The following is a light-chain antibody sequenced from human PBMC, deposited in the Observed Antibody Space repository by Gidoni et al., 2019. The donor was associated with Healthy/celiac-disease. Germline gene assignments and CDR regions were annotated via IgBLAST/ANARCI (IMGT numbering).Light chain of an antibody. Sequence: ERVMTQSPATLSVSPGERATLSCRASQSVSSNLAWYQQKPGQAPRLLIYGASTRATGIPARFSGSGSGTEFTLTISSLQSEDFAVYYCQQYNTNTFGQGTKLEIK. CDR1: QSVSSN. CDR3: QQYNTNT. CDR2: GAS. V-gene: IGKV3-15*01. J-gene: IGKJ2*01.